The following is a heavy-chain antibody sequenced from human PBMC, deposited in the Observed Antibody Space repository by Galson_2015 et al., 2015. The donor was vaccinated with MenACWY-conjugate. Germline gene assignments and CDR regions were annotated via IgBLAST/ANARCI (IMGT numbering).Heavy chain of an antibody. CDR3: VREEPFSGIAAGALQY. CDR1: GFTFEDYG. V-gene: IGHV3-20*04. Sequence: SLRLSCAGSGFTFEDYGMSWVRQAPGTGLEWVSGINWKGASTGYDDSVKGRFTLSRDHAKNSLYLQINSLRAEDTALYYCVREEPFSGIAAGALQYWGQGTLVTVSS. J-gene: IGHJ1*01. CDR2: INWKGAST. D-gene: IGHD6-13*01.